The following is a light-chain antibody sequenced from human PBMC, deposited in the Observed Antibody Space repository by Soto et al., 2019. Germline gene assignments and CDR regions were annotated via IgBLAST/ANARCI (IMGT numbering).Light chain of an antibody. V-gene: IGKV3-20*01. CDR2: GAS. CDR3: QQYGISPRT. J-gene: IGKJ1*01. CDR1: QSVSTT. Sequence: IVMTQTQVTLSVSPGERATLSCRASQSVSTTVAWYHQKPGQAPRLLVYGASTRATGIPDRFSGSGSETDFTLTISRLEPEDFAVYYCQQYGISPRTFGQGGKVDIK.